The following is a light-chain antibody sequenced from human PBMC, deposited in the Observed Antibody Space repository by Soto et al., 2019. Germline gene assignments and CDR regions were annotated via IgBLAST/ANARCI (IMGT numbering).Light chain of an antibody. Sequence: DIQMTQSPSTLSASVGDRVTITCRARQSISSWLAWYQQKPGKAPKLLIYDASSLESGVPSRFSGSGSGTEFTLTISSLQPDDFATYYCQQYNSYPTFGQGTNVEIK. CDR2: DAS. J-gene: IGKJ1*01. CDR1: QSISSW. CDR3: QQYNSYPT. V-gene: IGKV1-5*01.